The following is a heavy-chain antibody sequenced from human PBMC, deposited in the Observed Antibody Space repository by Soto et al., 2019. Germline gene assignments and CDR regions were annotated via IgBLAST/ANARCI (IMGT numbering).Heavy chain of an antibody. D-gene: IGHD3-10*01. CDR3: AHLIYVPGRRPYYFDF. CDR1: GFSLSTRGVG. Sequence: GSGPTLVNPTQTLTLTCSFSGFSLSTRGVGVGWIRQPPGKALVWLALIYWDDDKRYSPSLKSTLTITKDTSKNQVVLTMTNMDPVDTATYFCAHLIYVPGRRPYYFDFWGQGALVTVSS. V-gene: IGHV2-5*02. J-gene: IGHJ4*02. CDR2: IYWDDDK.